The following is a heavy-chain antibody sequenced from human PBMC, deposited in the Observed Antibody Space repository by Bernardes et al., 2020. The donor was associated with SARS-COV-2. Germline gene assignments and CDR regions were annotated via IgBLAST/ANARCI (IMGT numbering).Heavy chain of an antibody. D-gene: IGHD1-26*01. Sequence: GGSLRLSCAASGFTFSSYGMHWVRQAPGKGLEWVAVISYDGSKKYYADSVKGRFTISRDNSKNTLYLQMNSLRAEDTAVYYCAKDSGSYLDYWGQGTLVTVSS. J-gene: IGHJ4*02. CDR3: AKDSGSYLDY. CDR1: GFTFSSYG. CDR2: ISYDGSKK. V-gene: IGHV3-30*18.